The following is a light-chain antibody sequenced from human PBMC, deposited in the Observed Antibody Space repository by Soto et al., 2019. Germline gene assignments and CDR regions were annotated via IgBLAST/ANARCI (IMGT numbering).Light chain of an antibody. J-gene: IGKJ4*01. Sequence: IVMTQSPATLSVSPGERATLSCRASQSVSSNLAWYQQKPGQAPRLLIYDASTRATGIPPRLSGSGSGTDFTLTISSLQSEDFAVYYCQQYNNWPPLTFGGGTKVEIK. CDR1: QSVSSN. CDR2: DAS. V-gene: IGKV3-15*01. CDR3: QQYNNWPPLT.